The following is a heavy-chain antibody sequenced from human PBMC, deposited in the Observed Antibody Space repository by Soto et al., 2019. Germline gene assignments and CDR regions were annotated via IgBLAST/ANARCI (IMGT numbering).Heavy chain of an antibody. V-gene: IGHV5-51*01. CDR3: ARHHYDFWSGYYIDY. D-gene: IGHD3-3*01. CDR2: IYPGDSDT. CDR1: GYSFTSYW. J-gene: IGHJ4*02. Sequence: PGESLKISCKGSGYSFTSYWIGWVRQMPGKGLEWMGIIYPGDSDTRYSPSFQGQVTISADKSISTAYLQWSSLKASDTAMYYCARHHYDFWSGYYIDYWGQGTLVTVSS.